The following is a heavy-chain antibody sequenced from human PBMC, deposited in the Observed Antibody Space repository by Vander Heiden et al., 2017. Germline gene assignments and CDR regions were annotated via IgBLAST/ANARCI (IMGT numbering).Heavy chain of an antibody. CDR1: GGSISTSSTEY. J-gene: IGHJ4*02. CDR3: ATQRYCSFDVCFGFDH. CDR2: LYYTGTT. D-gene: IGHD2-15*01. Sequence: QLLLQESGPGLVRPSGTLSLTCTVSGGSISTSSTEYGVWLRQSPGKGLEWIGTLYYTGTTYYNPSLKSRVTISVGTSKNQFSLTLTSVTAADTAVYYCATQRYCSFDVCFGFDHWGLGTLVTVSS. V-gene: IGHV4-39*01.